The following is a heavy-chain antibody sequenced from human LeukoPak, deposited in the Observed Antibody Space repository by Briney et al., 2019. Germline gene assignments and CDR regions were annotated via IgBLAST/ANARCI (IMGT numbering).Heavy chain of an antibody. J-gene: IGHJ4*02. CDR1: GFTFNTYT. V-gene: IGHV3-21*04. CDR2: ITSSSYI. CDR3: ARGMVRGVITNPRPFDY. Sequence: PGGSLRLSCAASGFTFNTYTMNWVRQAPGKGLEWISFITSSSYIYYADSMKGRFTISRDNAKNSLYLQMNSLRAEDTALYHCARGMVRGVITNPRPFDYWGQGTLVTVSS. D-gene: IGHD3-10*01.